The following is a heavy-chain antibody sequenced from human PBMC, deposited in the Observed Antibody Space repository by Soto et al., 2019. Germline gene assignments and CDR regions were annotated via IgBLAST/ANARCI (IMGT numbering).Heavy chain of an antibody. Sequence: VQLVESGGGFANPGGSLRLSCAASGFTFSEVWMNWVRQAPGKGLEWVGRIKSKDVGATTDYAAPVKGKVTISRDDSKNTLFLHMDSLTAEDTAMYYCTTASFYAWGQGTMVTVSS. CDR2: IKSKDVGATT. D-gene: IGHD6-6*01. CDR1: GFTFSEVW. V-gene: IGHV3-15*07. CDR3: TTASFYA. J-gene: IGHJ3*01.